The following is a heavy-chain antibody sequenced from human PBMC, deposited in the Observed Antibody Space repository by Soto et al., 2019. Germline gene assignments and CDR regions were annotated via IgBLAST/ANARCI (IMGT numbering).Heavy chain of an antibody. D-gene: IGHD4-17*01. CDR2: ISSSSSTI. J-gene: IGHJ6*02. CDR3: ARDCDPCGDYVEAYYYGMDV. V-gene: IGHV3-48*01. CDR1: GFAFSSYS. Sequence: GGSLRLSCAASGFAFSSYSMNWVRQAPGKGLEWVSYISSSSSTIYYADSVKGRFTISRDNAKNSLYLQMNSLRAEDTAVYYCARDCDPCGDYVEAYYYGMDVWGQGTTVTVSS.